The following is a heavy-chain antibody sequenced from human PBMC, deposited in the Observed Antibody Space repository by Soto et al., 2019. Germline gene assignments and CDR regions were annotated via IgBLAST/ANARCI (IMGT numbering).Heavy chain of an antibody. D-gene: IGHD2-8*01. CDR3: ARDRCTNGVCYAPSDY. CDR1: GFTFSTYA. Sequence: PGGSLRLSCATSGFTFSTYAMHWVRQAPGKGLEYVSAISSNGRSTYYANSVKGRFTISRDNSKNTLYLQMDSLRAEDMAVYYCARDRCTNGVCYAPSDYWGQSTLVTVSS. V-gene: IGHV3-64*01. J-gene: IGHJ4*02. CDR2: ISSNGRST.